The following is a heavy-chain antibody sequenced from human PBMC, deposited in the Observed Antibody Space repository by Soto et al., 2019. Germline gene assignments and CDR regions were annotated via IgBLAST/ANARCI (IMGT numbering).Heavy chain of an antibody. Sequence: QVQLVQSGAEVKKPGASVKVSCKVSGYTLTELSMHWVRQAPGKGLEWMGGFDPEDGETIYAQKFQGRVTMTEDTSTDTAYMELRSLRSEDTAVYYCATGARGGRLPAYYYYGMDVWGQGTTVTVSS. J-gene: IGHJ6*02. CDR1: GYTLTELS. CDR3: ATGARGGRLPAYYYYGMDV. CDR2: FDPEDGET. D-gene: IGHD3-16*01. V-gene: IGHV1-24*01.